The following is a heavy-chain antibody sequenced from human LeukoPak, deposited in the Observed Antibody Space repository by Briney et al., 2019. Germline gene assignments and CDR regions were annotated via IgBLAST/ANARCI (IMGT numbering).Heavy chain of an antibody. CDR2: IKEDGTER. Sequence: PGGSLRLSCAASGFTFTKYWMSWVRQAPGKGLDWVANIKEDGTERYYVDSVKGRFTISRDNAKNSLYLQMNSLRAGDTAVYYCARRRCSSTSCFFDYWGQGTLVTVSS. D-gene: IGHD2-2*01. CDR1: GFTFTKYW. CDR3: ARRRCSSTSCFFDY. V-gene: IGHV3-7*01. J-gene: IGHJ4*02.